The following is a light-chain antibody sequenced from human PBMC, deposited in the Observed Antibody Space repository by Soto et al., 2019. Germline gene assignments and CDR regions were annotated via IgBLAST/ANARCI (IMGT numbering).Light chain of an antibody. V-gene: IGKV3-20*01. CDR3: QKHGSSPIN. CDR1: RSVTNNY. CDR2: GAS. Sequence: EIVLTQSPGTLSFFPVERATLSCRSSRSVTNNYLAWHQQKPGQTPRLLIYGASSRATGIPDRFSGSGSGTDFTLTISRLEPEDFAVYYCQKHGSSPINFGQGTRLEIK. J-gene: IGKJ5*01.